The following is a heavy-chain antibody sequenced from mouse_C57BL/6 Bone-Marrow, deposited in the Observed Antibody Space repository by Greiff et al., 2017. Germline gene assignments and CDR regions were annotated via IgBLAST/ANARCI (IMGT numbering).Heavy chain of an antibody. CDR1: GYTFTSYG. V-gene: IGHV1-81*01. CDR3: ASVGGYDGYYGAMDY. J-gene: IGHJ4*01. D-gene: IGHD2-3*01. Sequence: QVHVKQSGAELARPGASVKLSCKASGYTFTSYGISWVKQRTGQGLEWIGEIYPRSGNTYYNEKFKGKATLTADKSSSTAYMELRSLTSEDSAVYFWASVGGYDGYYGAMDYWGQGTSVTVSS. CDR2: IYPRSGNT.